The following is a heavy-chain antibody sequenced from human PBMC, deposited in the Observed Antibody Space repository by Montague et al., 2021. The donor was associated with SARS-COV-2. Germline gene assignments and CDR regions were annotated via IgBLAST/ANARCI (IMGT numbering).Heavy chain of an antibody. Sequence: SLRLSCAASGFTFSSYWMHWVRQAPGKGLVWVSRINSDGSSTSYADSVKGRFTISRDNAKNALYLQMNSLRAEDTAVYYCARVLYYYGRFDYRGQGTLVTVSS. D-gene: IGHD3-10*01. V-gene: IGHV3-74*01. CDR2: INSDGSST. CDR1: GFTFSSYW. CDR3: ARVLYYYGRFDY. J-gene: IGHJ4*02.